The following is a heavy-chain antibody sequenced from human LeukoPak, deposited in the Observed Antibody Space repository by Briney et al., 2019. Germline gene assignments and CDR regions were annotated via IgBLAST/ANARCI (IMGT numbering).Heavy chain of an antibody. CDR2: IYSGGST. D-gene: IGHD2/OR15-2a*01. CDR3: ARDNRITSDAFDI. J-gene: IGHJ3*02. CDR1: GFTVSSNY. V-gene: IGHV3-53*01. Sequence: GGSLRLSCAASGFTVSSNYMSWDRQAPGKGLEWVSVIYSGGSTYYADSVKGRFTISRDNSKNTLYLQMNSLRAEDTAVYYCARDNRITSDAFDIWGQGTMVTVSS.